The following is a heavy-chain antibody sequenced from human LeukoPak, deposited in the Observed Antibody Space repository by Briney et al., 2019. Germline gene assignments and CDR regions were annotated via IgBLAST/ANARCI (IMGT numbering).Heavy chain of an antibody. V-gene: IGHV1-69*04. D-gene: IGHD1-26*01. J-gene: IGHJ4*02. CDR2: IIPILGIA. CDR1: GGTFSSYT. Sequence: SVKVSCKASGGTFSSYTISWVRQAPGQGLEWMGRIIPILGIANYAQKFQGRVTMTTDTSTSTAYMELRSLRSDDTAVYYCARDLEWELRPGTFDYWGQGTLVTVSS. CDR3: ARDLEWELRPGTFDY.